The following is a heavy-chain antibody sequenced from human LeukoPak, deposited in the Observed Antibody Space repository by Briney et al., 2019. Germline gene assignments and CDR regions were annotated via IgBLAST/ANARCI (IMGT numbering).Heavy chain of an antibody. CDR1: GGSISSGSYY. CDR3: ARDGDAFEI. J-gene: IGHJ3*02. CDR2: IYTSGST. V-gene: IGHV4-61*02. Sequence: SETLSLTCTVSGGSISSGSYYWSWIRQPAGKGLEWIGRIYTSGSTNYNPSLKSRVTISVDTSKNQFSLKLSSVTAADTAVYYCARDGDAFEIWGQGTMVTVSS.